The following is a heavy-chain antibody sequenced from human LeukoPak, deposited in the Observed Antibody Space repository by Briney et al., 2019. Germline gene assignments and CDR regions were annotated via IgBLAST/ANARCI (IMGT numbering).Heavy chain of an antibody. V-gene: IGHV4-39*01. J-gene: IGHJ4*02. CDR2: IYYNRST. D-gene: IGHD3-10*01. CDR1: GGSISSTNSY. Sequence: PSETLSLTCTVSGGSISSTNSYWGWIRQPPGKGLEWIGTIYYNRSTYYNPSLRSRVTISVDTSKDQFSLKLSSVTAADTAVYYCARPGAWGSLDYWGQGTLVTVSS. CDR3: ARPGAWGSLDY.